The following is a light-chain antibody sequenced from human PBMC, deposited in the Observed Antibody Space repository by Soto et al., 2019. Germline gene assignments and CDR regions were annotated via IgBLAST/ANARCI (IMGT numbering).Light chain of an antibody. CDR1: QSISSSF. J-gene: IGKJ5*01. CDR3: QQYGSSPIT. Sequence: EIVLTQSPGILSLSPGERASLSCGASQSISSSFLAWYQQKPGQAPRLLIYDASARATGIPARFSGSGSGTDFTLTISRLEPEDFAVYYCQQYGSSPITFGQGTRLEIK. V-gene: IGKV3-20*01. CDR2: DAS.